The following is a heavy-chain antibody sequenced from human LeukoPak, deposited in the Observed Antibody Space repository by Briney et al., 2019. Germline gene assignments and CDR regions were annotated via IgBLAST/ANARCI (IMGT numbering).Heavy chain of an antibody. J-gene: IGHJ4*02. Sequence: PGTSLRLSCAASGFTFSDYGMHWARQAPGKGLEWVAVIWYDGSKKYYADSVKGRFTISRDNSKNTLYLQMNSLRAEDTAVYYCTRRDGDNDRGFDYWGQGTLVTVSS. CDR1: GFTFSDYG. CDR2: IWYDGSKK. V-gene: IGHV3-33*01. CDR3: TRRDGDNDRGFDY. D-gene: IGHD4-23*01.